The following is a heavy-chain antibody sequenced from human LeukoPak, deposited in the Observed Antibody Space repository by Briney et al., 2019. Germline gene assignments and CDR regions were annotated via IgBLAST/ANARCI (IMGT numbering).Heavy chain of an antibody. CDR2: ISYDGSNK. J-gene: IGHJ4*02. Sequence: PGGSLRLSCAASGFTFSSYGMHWVRQAPGKGLEWVAVISYDGSNKYYADSVKGRFTISRDNSKNTLYLQMNSLRAEDTAMYYCAKVDSYGNLGSFDYWGQGTLATVSS. CDR3: AKVDSYGNLGSFDY. CDR1: GFTFSSYG. V-gene: IGHV3-30*18. D-gene: IGHD5-18*01.